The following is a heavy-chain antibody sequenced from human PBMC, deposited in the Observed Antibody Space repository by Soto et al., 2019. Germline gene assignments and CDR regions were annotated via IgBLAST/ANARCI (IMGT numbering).Heavy chain of an antibody. Sequence: ASVKVSCKASGYTFTSYDINWVRQATGQGLEWMGWMNPNSGNTGYARKFQGRVTMTRNTSISTAYMELSSLRSEDTAVYYCARLYIVVVPAAMGGRNYYYYGMDVWGQGTTVTVPS. CDR2: MNPNSGNT. CDR3: ARLYIVVVPAAMGGRNYYYYGMDV. V-gene: IGHV1-8*01. CDR1: GYTFTSYD. D-gene: IGHD2-2*01. J-gene: IGHJ6*02.